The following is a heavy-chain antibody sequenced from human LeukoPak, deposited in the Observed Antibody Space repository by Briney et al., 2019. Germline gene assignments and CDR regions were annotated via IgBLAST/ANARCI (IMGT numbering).Heavy chain of an antibody. D-gene: IGHD3-10*01. CDR3: ASDLSTGFD. V-gene: IGHV3-66*01. CDR2: IYRGGSS. Sequence: GSLRLSCVASGFIVSNNYMSWVRQAPGMGLEWVSTIYRGGSSFYADSVKGRFTISRDNSKNTLYLQMDSLRAEDTAVYYCASDLSTGFDWGQGTQVTVAS. CDR1: GFIVSNNY. J-gene: IGHJ4*02.